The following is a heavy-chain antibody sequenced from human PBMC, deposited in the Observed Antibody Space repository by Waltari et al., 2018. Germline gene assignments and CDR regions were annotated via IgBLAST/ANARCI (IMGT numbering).Heavy chain of an antibody. CDR1: GYTFTSYY. Sequence: QVQLVQSGAEVKKPGASVKVSCKASGYTFTSYYMHWVRQAPGQGLEWMGIINPSGGSTRYAQKFQGRVTMTRDTSTSTVYMELSSLRSEDTAGYYCATPTAGAFDIWGQGTMVTVSS. CDR3: ATPTAGAFDI. V-gene: IGHV1-46*01. J-gene: IGHJ3*02. CDR2: INPSGGST.